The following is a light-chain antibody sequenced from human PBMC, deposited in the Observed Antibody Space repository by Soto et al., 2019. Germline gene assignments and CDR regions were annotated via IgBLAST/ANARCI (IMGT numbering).Light chain of an antibody. CDR2: DAS. J-gene: IGKJ1*01. Sequence: EIVLPQSPGTLSLSPGDRATLSCRASQTVEKNYLAWYQQKPGQAPRLLVDDASRRAAGIPDRFSGSGSGTDFTLTISRLEPEDFAVYYCQQCATSPRTFGQGTKVEVK. V-gene: IGKV3-20*01. CDR1: QTVEKNY. CDR3: QQCATSPRT.